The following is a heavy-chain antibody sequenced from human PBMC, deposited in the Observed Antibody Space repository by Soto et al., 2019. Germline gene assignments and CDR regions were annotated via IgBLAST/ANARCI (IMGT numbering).Heavy chain of an antibody. J-gene: IGHJ1*01. CDR3: ASPTYSFDSGGSYSRAVYFQH. D-gene: IGHD3-22*01. Sequence: PSETLSLTCTVSGGSISSSSYYWGWIRQPPGKGLEWIGSIYYSGSTYYNPSLKSRVTISVDTSKNQISLKLSSVTTADTAVYYCASPTYSFDSGGSYSRAVYFQHWGQGTLVAVSS. CDR2: IYYSGST. CDR1: GGSISSSSYY. V-gene: IGHV4-39*01.